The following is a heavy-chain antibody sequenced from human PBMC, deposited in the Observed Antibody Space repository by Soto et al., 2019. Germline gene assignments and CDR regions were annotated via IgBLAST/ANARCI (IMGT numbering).Heavy chain of an antibody. Sequence: PSETLSLTCAVSGGSISSGGYSWSWIRRPPGKGLEWIGYIYHSGSTYYNPSLKSRVTISVDRSKNQFSLKLSSVTAADTAVYYCARASSSGYYYYFDYWGQGTLVTVSS. CDR2: IYHSGST. D-gene: IGHD3-22*01. CDR1: GGSISSGGYS. J-gene: IGHJ4*02. CDR3: ARASSSGYYYYFDY. V-gene: IGHV4-30-2*01.